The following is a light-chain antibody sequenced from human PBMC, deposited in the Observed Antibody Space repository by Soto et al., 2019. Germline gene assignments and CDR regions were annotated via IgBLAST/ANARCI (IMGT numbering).Light chain of an antibody. Sequence: EIVLTQSPGTLSLSPGERGTLSCRASQSVNSNYLAWYQQKPGQAPRLLIYGASDRATGTPDRFSGTGSGTDFALTISRLETDDSAVYYCQQYGGSPFTFGPGTKVDIK. CDR2: GAS. CDR3: QQYGGSPFT. V-gene: IGKV3-20*01. CDR1: QSVNSNY. J-gene: IGKJ3*01.